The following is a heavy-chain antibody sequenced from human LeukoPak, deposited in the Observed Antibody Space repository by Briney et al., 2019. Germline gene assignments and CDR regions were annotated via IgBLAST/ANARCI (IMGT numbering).Heavy chain of an antibody. J-gene: IGHJ6*02. V-gene: IGHV3-21*01. CDR3: ARGCSGGSCYVRGSGPYYYYYGMDV. D-gene: IGHD2-15*01. CDR2: ISSSSSYI. CDR1: GFTFSSYS. Sequence: GGSLRLSCAASGFTFSSYSMNWVRQAPGKGLEWVSSISSSSSYIYYAGSVKGRFTISRDNAKNSLYLQMNSLRAEDTAVYYCARGCSGGSCYVRGSGPYYYYYGMDVWGQGTTVTVSS.